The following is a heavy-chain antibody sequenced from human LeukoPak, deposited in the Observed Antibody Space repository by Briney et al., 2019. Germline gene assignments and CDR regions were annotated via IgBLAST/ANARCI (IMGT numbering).Heavy chain of an antibody. J-gene: IGHJ4*02. CDR2: IWYDGSNK. CDR1: GFTFSSYG. D-gene: IGHD1-26*01. CDR3: ARASGVGAPYYFDY. Sequence: GRSLRLSCAASGFTFSSYGMHRVRQAPGKGLEWVAVIWYDGSNKYYADSVKGRFTISRDNSKNTLYLQMNSLRAEDTAVYYCARASGVGAPYYFDYWGQGTLVTVSS. V-gene: IGHV3-33*01.